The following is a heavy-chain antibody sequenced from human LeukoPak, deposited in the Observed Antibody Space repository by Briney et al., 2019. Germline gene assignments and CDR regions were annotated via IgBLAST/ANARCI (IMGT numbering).Heavy chain of an antibody. CDR1: GFTFNRCW. J-gene: IGHJ4*02. Sequence: GSLRLSCVVSGFTFNRCWMNWVRQPPGKGLEWIGEINHSGSTNYNPSLKSRVTISVDTSKNQFSLKLSSVTAADTAVYYCARTDYYYDSSGYYPHFDYWGQGTLVTVSS. V-gene: IGHV4-34*01. CDR2: INHSGST. D-gene: IGHD3-22*01. CDR3: ARTDYYYDSSGYYPHFDY.